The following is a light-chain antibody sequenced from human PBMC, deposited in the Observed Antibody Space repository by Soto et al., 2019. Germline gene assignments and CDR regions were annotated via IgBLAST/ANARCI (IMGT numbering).Light chain of an antibody. CDR1: SSDVGRYIY. J-gene: IGLJ1*01. CDR2: DVS. CDR3: CSYAGSLSV. V-gene: IGLV2-11*01. Sequence: QSVLTQPRSVSGSPGQSVTISCTGSSSDVGRYIYVSWYQHHPGKAPKLIIYDVSKRPSGVPDRFSGSKSGDTASLTISGLQTEDEADYYCCSYAGSLSVFGTGTKVTVL.